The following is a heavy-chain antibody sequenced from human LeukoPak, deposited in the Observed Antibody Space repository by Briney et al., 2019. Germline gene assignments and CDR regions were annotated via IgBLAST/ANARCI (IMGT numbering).Heavy chain of an antibody. Sequence: TSQTLSLTCTVSGGSISSGDYYWRWIRQPPGKGLEWIGYIYYSGSTYYNPSLKSRVTISVYTSKNQFSLKLSSVTAADTAVYYCARGSGTTVVTRRYYYYYMDVWGKGTTVTVSS. CDR2: IYYSGST. CDR3: ARGSGTTVVTRRYYYYYMDV. CDR1: GGSISSGDYY. D-gene: IGHD4-23*01. J-gene: IGHJ6*03. V-gene: IGHV4-30-4*08.